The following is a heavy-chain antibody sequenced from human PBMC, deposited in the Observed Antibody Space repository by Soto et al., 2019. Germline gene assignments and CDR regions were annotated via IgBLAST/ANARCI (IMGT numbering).Heavy chain of an antibody. Sequence: ASVKVSCKASGYTFTGYYMHWVRQAPGQGLEWMGWINPNSGGTNYAQKFQGWVTMTRDTSVSTAYMELSRLRSDDTAVYYCARGLTGNSSGDSWYFGLGGRGPLVTVSS. V-gene: IGHV1-2*04. J-gene: IGHJ2*01. CDR1: GYTFTGYY. D-gene: IGHD7-27*01. CDR3: ARGLTGNSSGDSWYFGL. CDR2: INPNSGGT.